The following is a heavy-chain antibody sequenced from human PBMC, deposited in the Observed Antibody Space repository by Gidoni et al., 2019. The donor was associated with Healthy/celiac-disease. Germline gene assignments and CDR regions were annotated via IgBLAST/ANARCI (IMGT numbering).Heavy chain of an antibody. CDR3: ARYSSSRLYLDY. Sequence: QVQLVQSGAAVKKPGSSVKVSCKASGGTFSSYAISWVRHAPGQGLEWMGRIIPILGIANYAQKFQGRVTITADKSASTAYMELSSLRSEDTAVYYCARYSSSRLYLDYWGQGTLVTVSS. CDR1: GGTFSSYA. CDR2: IIPILGIA. V-gene: IGHV1-69*04. J-gene: IGHJ4*02. D-gene: IGHD6-6*01.